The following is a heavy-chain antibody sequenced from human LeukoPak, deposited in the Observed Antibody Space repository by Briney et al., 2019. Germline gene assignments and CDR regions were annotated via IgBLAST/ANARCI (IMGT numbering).Heavy chain of an antibody. CDR1: GFTFSDYF. CDR2: ISSGGSTI. J-gene: IGHJ4*02. CDR3: AAAPQTYRYLAY. V-gene: IGHV3-11*04. D-gene: IGHD3-16*02. Sequence: GGSLRLSCAASGFTFSDYFMSWIRQAPGKGLEWVSYISSGGSTIYYADSVKGRFTISRDNAKNSLYLQVNSLRAEDTAVYYCAAAPQTYRYLAYWGQGTLVTVSS.